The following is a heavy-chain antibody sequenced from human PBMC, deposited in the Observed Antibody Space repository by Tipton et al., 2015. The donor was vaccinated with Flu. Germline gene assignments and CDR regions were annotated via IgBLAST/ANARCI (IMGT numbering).Heavy chain of an antibody. Sequence: LRLSCTVSGGSITGYYWGWIRQTPDKGLEWIGYIYYDGNTYYNPSLKSRLTISLDTPKKQFSLRLTSVTAADTAVYYCARGVFKIGPDYWGQGTLVTVSS. CDR2: IYYDGNT. V-gene: IGHV4-59*01. J-gene: IGHJ4*02. CDR3: ARGVFKIGPDY. D-gene: IGHD2-21*01. CDR1: GGSITGYY.